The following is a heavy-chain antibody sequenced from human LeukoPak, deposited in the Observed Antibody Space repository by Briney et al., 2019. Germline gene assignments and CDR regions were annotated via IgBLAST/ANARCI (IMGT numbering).Heavy chain of an antibody. D-gene: IGHD2-15*01. Sequence: ASVKVSCKASGYSFTRYFIHWVRQAPGQGLEWMGIIIPSDGSTSYAQKFQGRVTMTRDTSTSTVYMELRSLRSDDTAVYYCARDSMVAATPEYDYWGQGTLVTVSS. V-gene: IGHV1-46*01. J-gene: IGHJ4*02. CDR2: IIPSDGST. CDR3: ARDSMVAATPEYDY. CDR1: GYSFTRYF.